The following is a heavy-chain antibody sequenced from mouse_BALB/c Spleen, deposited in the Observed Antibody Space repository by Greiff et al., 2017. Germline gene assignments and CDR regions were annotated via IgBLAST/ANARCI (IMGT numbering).Heavy chain of an antibody. J-gene: IGHJ3*01. CDR1: GYTFTSYW. Sequence: QVQLQQSGAELVRPGASVKLSCKASGYTFTSYWINWVKQRPGQGLEWIGNIYPSDSYTNYNQKFKDKATLTVDKSSSTAYMQLSSPTSEDSAVYYCTRGEFITTVVPFAYWGQGTLVTVSA. V-gene: IGHV1-69*02. D-gene: IGHD1-1*01. CDR3: TRGEFITTVVPFAY. CDR2: IYPSDSYT.